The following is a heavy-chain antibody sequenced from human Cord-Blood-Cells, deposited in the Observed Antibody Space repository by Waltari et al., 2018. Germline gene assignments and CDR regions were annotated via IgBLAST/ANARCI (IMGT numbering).Heavy chain of an antibody. CDR3: ARKYSYGLDY. Sequence: QLQLQESGPGLVKPSETLSLTCTVSGGSISSSSYYWGWIRQPPGKGLGWIGSIYYRGSTYYSPSLKNRVTISVDTSQNRFSLKVSSVTAADTAVYYCARKYSYGLDYWGQGTLVTVSS. CDR1: GGSISSSSYY. D-gene: IGHD5-18*01. J-gene: IGHJ4*02. V-gene: IGHV4-39*01. CDR2: IYYRGST.